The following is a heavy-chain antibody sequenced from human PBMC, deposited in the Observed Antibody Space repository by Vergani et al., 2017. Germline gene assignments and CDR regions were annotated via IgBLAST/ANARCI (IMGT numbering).Heavy chain of an antibody. V-gene: IGHV3-9*01. D-gene: IGHD6-19*01. J-gene: IGHJ4*02. CDR2: ISWNSDSI. Sequence: EVQLVESGGGLVPPGRSLRLSCAAPGFTFDDYAMHWVRQAPGKGLEWVSRISWNSDSIGYGNSVKGRFTISRNNAKKSLYLQMNSLRPEDTALYYCAKAGLGGSGWAYFDYWGQGTLVTVSS. CDR3: AKAGLGGSGWAYFDY. CDR1: GFTFDDYA.